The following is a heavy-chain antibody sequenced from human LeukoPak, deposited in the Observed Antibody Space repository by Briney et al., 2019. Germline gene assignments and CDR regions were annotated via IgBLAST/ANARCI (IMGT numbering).Heavy chain of an antibody. V-gene: IGHV1-46*01. Sequence: ASVKVSCKASGYTFTSYYMHWVRQAPGQGLEWMGIINPSGGSTSYAQKFQGRVTMTRDMSTSTVYMELSRLRSDDTAVYYCARDVGEYCSSTSCYASDYWGQGTLVTVSS. CDR3: ARDVGEYCSSTSCYASDY. CDR2: INPSGGST. J-gene: IGHJ4*02. CDR1: GYTFTSYY. D-gene: IGHD2-2*01.